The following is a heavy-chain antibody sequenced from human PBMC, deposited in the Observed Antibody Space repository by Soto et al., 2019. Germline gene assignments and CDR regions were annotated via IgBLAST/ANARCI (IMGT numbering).Heavy chain of an antibody. V-gene: IGHV4-59*11. CDR2: IYFSGST. CDR3: ARELSYGMDV. J-gene: IGHJ6*02. Sequence: QVQLQESGPGLVKPSETLSLTCTVSGATINSHYWTWIRQTPGKGLEWIGSIYFSGSTNYNPSLKGRVTILVDTSKSQFSLQLSSVIAADTAMYYCARELSYGMDVWGQGTTVTVSS. CDR1: GATINSHY.